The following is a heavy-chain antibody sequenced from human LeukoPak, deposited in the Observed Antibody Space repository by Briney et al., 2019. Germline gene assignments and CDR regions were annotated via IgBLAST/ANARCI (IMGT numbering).Heavy chain of an antibody. CDR2: INPNSGGT. J-gene: IGHJ4*02. Sequence: ASVKVSCKASGYTFTGYYMHWVRQAPGQGLEWMGWINPNSGGTNYAQKFQGRVTMTRDTSISTAYMELSRLRSDDTAVYYCARDLDDSSGYWSGGFDYWGQGTLVTVSS. CDR3: ARDLDDSSGYWSGGFDY. CDR1: GYTFTGYY. D-gene: IGHD3-22*01. V-gene: IGHV1-2*02.